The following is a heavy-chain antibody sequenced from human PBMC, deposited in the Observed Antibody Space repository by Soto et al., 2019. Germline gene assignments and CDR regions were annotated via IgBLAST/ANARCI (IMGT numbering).Heavy chain of an antibody. CDR3: AKAGNIVVAPAARSGVWFDP. D-gene: IGHD2-2*01. Sequence: PGGSLRLSCAASGFTFSSYAMSWVRQAPGKGLEWVSAISGSGGSTYYADSVKGRFTISRDNSKNTLYLQMNSLRAEDTAVYYCAKAGNIVVAPAARSGVWFDPWGQGTLVTVSS. CDR1: GFTFSSYA. J-gene: IGHJ5*02. V-gene: IGHV3-23*01. CDR2: ISGSGGST.